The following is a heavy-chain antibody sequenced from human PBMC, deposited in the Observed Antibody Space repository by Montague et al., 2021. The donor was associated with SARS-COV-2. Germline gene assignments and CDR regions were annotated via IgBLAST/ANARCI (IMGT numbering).Heavy chain of an antibody. D-gene: IGHD1-26*01. CDR1: GFIFGDYA. CDR2: ISWNGVSI. J-gene: IGHJ5*02. V-gene: IGHV3-9*01. CDR3: ARDLVGAISS. Sequence: SLRLSCAACGFIFGDYAMQWVRQAPGKGLEWVSSISWNGVSIGYADSVKGRFTISRDNAMNSLSLQMNSLRPEDSAFYYCARDLVGAISSWGQGTLVTVSS.